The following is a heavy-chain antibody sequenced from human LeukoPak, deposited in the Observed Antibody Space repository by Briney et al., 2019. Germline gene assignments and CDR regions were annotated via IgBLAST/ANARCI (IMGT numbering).Heavy chain of an antibody. CDR1: RGSINGYY. CDR3: ARHSSGWHLDF. D-gene: IGHD6-19*01. J-gene: IGHJ4*02. Sequence: SETVSLTCSVSRGSINGYYWSWIRQPPGKGLEWIGWINYSGATYFNPSLKSRALMSIDTSMNQLSLRLYSVTAADTAIYYCARHSSGWHLDFWGRGTLVTVSS. CDR2: INYSGAT. V-gene: IGHV4-59*01.